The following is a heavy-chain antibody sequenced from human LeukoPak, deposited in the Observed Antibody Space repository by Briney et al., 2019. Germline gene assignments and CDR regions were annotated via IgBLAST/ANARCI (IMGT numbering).Heavy chain of an antibody. Sequence: ASVKVSCKASGYTFTSYGISWVRQAPGQGLEWMGWISAYNGNTNYAQKLQGRVTMTTDTSTSTAYMELRSLRSDDTAVYYCARVVWGYSSGWYPSSIVDGMDVWGQGTTVTVSS. CDR1: GYTFTSYG. CDR2: ISAYNGNT. CDR3: ARVVWGYSSGWYPSSIVDGMDV. V-gene: IGHV1-18*01. D-gene: IGHD6-19*01. J-gene: IGHJ6*02.